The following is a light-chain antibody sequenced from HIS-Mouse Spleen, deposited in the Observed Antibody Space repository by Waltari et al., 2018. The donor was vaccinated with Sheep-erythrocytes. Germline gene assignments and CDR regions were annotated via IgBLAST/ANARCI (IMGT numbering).Light chain of an antibody. V-gene: IGLV1-40*01. J-gene: IGLJ1*01. CDR2: GNS. Sequence: QSVLTQPPSVSGAPGQRVTISCTGSSSNIGAGYDVHWYQQLPGTAPKLLIYGNSNRSSGVPDRFSGSKSGNTASLTISGLQAEDEADYYCCSYAGSYNHVFATGTKVTVL. CDR1: SSNIGAGYD. CDR3: CSYAGSYNHV.